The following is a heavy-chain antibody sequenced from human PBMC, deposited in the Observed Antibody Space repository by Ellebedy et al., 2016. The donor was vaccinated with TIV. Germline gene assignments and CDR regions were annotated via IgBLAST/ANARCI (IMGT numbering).Heavy chain of an antibody. CDR3: ARHCSSRWYYYCGMDV. J-gene: IGHJ6*02. CDR1: GGSISGYY. D-gene: IGHD6-13*01. CDR2: INYSWST. Sequence: MPAETLSLTCIVSGGSISGYYWSWIRQPPGKGLEWVAYINYSWSTNYNTSLKSRVTISVDTSKNQFSLKLSSVTAADTAVYYCARHCSSRWYYYCGMDVWGQGTTVTVSS. V-gene: IGHV4-59*08.